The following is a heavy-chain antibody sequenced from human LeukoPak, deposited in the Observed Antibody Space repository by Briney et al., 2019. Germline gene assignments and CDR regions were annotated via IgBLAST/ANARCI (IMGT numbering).Heavy chain of an antibody. V-gene: IGHV4-38-2*02. J-gene: IGHJ5*02. D-gene: IGHD4-23*01. CDR3: ALYGGNSS. Sequence: SETLSLTCTVSGHSISSGYYWGWIRQPPGKGLEWIGSIYHSGSTYYNPSLKSRVTISVDTSKNQFSLKLSSVTAADTAVYYCALYGGNSSWGQGTLVTVSS. CDR2: IYHSGST. CDR1: GHSISSGYY.